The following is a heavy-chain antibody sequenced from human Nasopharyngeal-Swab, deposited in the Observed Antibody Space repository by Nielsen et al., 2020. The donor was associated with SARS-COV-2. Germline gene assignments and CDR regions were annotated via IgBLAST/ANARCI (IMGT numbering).Heavy chain of an antibody. Sequence: GGSLRLSCAASGFTFSSYGMHWVRQAPGKGLEWVAVIWYDGSNKYYADSVKGRFTISRDNSKNTLYLQMNSLRAEDTAVYYCARGNRPVAFDIWGQGTIVTVSS. D-gene: IGHD2/OR15-2a*01. V-gene: IGHV3-33*01. J-gene: IGHJ3*02. CDR1: GFTFSSYG. CDR2: IWYDGSNK. CDR3: ARGNRPVAFDI.